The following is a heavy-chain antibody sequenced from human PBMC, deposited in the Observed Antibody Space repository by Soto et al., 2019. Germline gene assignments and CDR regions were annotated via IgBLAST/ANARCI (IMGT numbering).Heavy chain of an antibody. CDR3: ARGFVWSLHAFDI. J-gene: IGHJ3*02. Sequence: PSETLSLTCTVSGGSISSGGYYWSWIRQHPGKGLEWIGYIYYSGSTYFNPSLKSRVIISVDTSKNQFSLKLSSVTAADTAVYYCARGFVWSLHAFDIWGQGTMVTVSS. CDR1: GGSISSGGYY. D-gene: IGHD3-16*01. CDR2: IYYSGST. V-gene: IGHV4-31*03.